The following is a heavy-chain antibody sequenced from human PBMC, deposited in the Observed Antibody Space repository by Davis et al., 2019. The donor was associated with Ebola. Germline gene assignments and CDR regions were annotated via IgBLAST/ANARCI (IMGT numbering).Heavy chain of an antibody. Sequence: GESLKISCAASGFTFSSYAMSWVRQAPGKGLEWVSAISGSGGSTYYADSVKGRFTISRDNSKNTLYLQMNSLRAEDTAVYYCAKDRLRTPDYFDYWGQGTLVTVSS. V-gene: IGHV3-23*01. D-gene: IGHD1-14*01. CDR2: ISGSGGST. J-gene: IGHJ4*02. CDR1: GFTFSSYA. CDR3: AKDRLRTPDYFDY.